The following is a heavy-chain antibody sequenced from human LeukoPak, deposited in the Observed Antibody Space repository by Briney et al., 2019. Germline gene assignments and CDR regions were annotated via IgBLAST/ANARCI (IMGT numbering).Heavy chain of an antibody. V-gene: IGHV3-21*01. CDR1: GFTFSSYS. CDR2: IGSSSSYI. D-gene: IGHD1-26*01. J-gene: IGHJ2*01. Sequence: GGSLRLSCAASGFTFSSYSMNWVRQAPGKGLEWVSSIGSSSSYIYYADSVKGRFTISRDNAKNSLYLQMNSLRAEDTAVYYCARGASYYDQRSPNWYFDLWGRGTLVTVSS. CDR3: ARGASYYDQRSPNWYFDL.